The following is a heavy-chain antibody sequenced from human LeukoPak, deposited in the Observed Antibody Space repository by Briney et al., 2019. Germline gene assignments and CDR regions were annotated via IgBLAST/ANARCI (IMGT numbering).Heavy chain of an antibody. D-gene: IGHD2-21*02. J-gene: IGHJ3*02. CDR1: GGSISSYY. CDR2: IYTSGST. CDR3: ARHQVVVTEDAFDI. V-gene: IGHV4-4*07. Sequence: SETLSLTCTVSGGSISSYYWSWIRQPAGKGLEWIGRIYTSGSTNYNPSLKSRVTMSVDTSKNQFSLKLSSVTAADTAVYYCARHQVVVTEDAFDIWGQGTMVTVSS.